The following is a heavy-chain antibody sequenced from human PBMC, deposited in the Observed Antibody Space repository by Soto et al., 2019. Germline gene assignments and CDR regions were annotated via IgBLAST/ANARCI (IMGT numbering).Heavy chain of an antibody. CDR3: ARGRRSGWYHFDS. D-gene: IGHD6-19*01. CDR1: GGSITTYY. Sequence: QVQLQESGPGLVMPSETLSLTCTVSGGSITTYYWSWIRQPPGKGLEWIGYIHYEGSTNYNPSLKRRLTILVDTSQNQFSLKLTSVTAADTAVYFCARGRRSGWYHFDSWGQGTLVTVSS. J-gene: IGHJ4*02. CDR2: IHYEGST. V-gene: IGHV4-59*01.